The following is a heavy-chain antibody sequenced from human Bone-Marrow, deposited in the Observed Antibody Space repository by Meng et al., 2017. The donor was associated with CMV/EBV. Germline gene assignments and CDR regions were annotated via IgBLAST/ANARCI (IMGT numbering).Heavy chain of an antibody. J-gene: IGHJ4*02. CDR3: ARSSGWYKGRQGFDY. Sequence: SVKVSCKASGGTFSSYTISWVRQAPGQGLEWMGRIIPILGIANYAQKFQGRVTITADKSTSTAYMELSSLRSEDTAVYYCARSSGWYKGRQGFDYWGQGTLVTVSS. CDR2: IIPILGIA. D-gene: IGHD6-19*01. CDR1: GGTFSSYT. V-gene: IGHV1-69*02.